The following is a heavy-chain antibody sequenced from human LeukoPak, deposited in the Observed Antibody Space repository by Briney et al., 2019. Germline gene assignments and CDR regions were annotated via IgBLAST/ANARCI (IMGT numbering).Heavy chain of an antibody. CDR1: GYTFTSYG. V-gene: IGHV1-18*01. D-gene: IGHD2-2*01. J-gene: IGHJ6*03. CDR2: ISAYNGNT. Sequence: RASVKVSCKASGYTFTSYGISWVRQAPGQGLEWMGWISAYNGNTNYAQKLQGRVTMTTDTSTSTAYMKLRSLRSDDTAVYYCARAVVPAAIGYYYYYMDVWGKGTTVTVSS. CDR3: ARAVVPAAIGYYYYYMDV.